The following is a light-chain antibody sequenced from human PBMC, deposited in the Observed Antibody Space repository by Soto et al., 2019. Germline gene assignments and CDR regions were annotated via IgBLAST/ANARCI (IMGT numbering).Light chain of an antibody. CDR2: EVT. Sequence: QSALTQPASGSGSPGQSITISCTGASSDVGDYNYVSWYQEHPGQVPKLIIFEVTTRPSGVSDRFSGSRSGNTASLTISGLQAEDEADYYCLSHTGSRTLFGGGTKVTVL. CDR1: SSDVGDYNY. CDR3: LSHTGSRTL. V-gene: IGLV2-14*01. J-gene: IGLJ3*02.